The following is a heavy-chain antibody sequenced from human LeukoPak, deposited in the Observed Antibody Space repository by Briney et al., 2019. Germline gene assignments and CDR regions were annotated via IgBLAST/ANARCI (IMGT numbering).Heavy chain of an antibody. D-gene: IGHD1-26*01. J-gene: IGHJ4*02. V-gene: IGHV3-74*01. Sequence: GGSLRLSCTASGFSFSTTWMNWLRHVPGKGPEWVSLISPDGRRTYYADSVRGRFSISRDNSQNTLYLHMNSLRVEDTAMYYCAQDRKSGSFYGGYYWGQGTLVTVSS. CDR3: AQDRKSGSFYGGYY. CDR1: GFSFSTTW. CDR2: ISPDGRRT.